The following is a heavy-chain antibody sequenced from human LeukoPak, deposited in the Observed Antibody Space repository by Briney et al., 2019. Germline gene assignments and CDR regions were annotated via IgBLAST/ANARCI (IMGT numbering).Heavy chain of an antibody. CDR1: GGSMITTLYY. V-gene: IGHV4-39*07. Sequence: PSETLSLTCAVSGGSMITTLYYSAWLRQPPGEGPEWIGSIYYTGSTYYHASLKSRITISVDTSKNQFSLRLNSVAAAATAVYYCATIERLDMSTPLKWGQETLVSVFS. CDR2: IYYTGST. D-gene: IGHD3-16*01. J-gene: IGHJ4*02. CDR3: ATIERLDMSTPLK.